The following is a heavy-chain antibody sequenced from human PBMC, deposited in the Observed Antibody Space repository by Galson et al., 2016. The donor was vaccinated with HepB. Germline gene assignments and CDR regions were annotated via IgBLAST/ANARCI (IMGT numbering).Heavy chain of an antibody. CDR3: ARTHSEATRPYNWFYP. CDR1: GYIFTSFG. V-gene: IGHV1-18*01. CDR2: ISAYNGDT. J-gene: IGHJ5*02. Sequence: SVKVSCKAYGYIFTSFGISWVRQAPGQGLEWMGWISAYNGDTNYTQNLQGRVTLTTDTSTTTAYMELRSLRSDDTAVYYRARTHSEATRPYNWFYPWGQGTLVTVSS. D-gene: IGHD6-6*01.